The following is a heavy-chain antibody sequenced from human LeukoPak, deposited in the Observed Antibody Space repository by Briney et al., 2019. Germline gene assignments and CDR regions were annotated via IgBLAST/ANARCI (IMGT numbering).Heavy chain of an antibody. Sequence: GGSLRLSCAASGFTFSSYAMSWVRQAPGKGLEWVSAIGGSGGSTDYADSVKGRFTISRDNSKNTLYLQMNSLRAEDTAVYYCAKDPHLGRGDYFDYWGQGTLVTVSS. CDR1: GFTFSSYA. CDR3: AKDPHLGRGDYFDY. J-gene: IGHJ4*02. CDR2: IGGSGGST. V-gene: IGHV3-23*01. D-gene: IGHD3-10*01.